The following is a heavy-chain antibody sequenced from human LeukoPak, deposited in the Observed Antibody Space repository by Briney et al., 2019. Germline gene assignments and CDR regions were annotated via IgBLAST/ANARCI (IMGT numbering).Heavy chain of an antibody. CDR2: IWYDGSNK. CDR1: GFTFSSYG. J-gene: IGHJ4*02. CDR3: ARVGLEPHYFDY. V-gene: IGHV3-33*01. Sequence: GRSLRLSCAASGFTFSSYGMHWVRQAPGKGLEWVAVIWYDGSNKYYADSVKGRFTISRDNSKNTLYLQMNSLRAEDTAVYYCARVGLEPHYFDYWGQGTLVTVSS.